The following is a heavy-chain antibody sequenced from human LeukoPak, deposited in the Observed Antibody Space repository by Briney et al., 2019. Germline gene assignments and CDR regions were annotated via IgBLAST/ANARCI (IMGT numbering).Heavy chain of an antibody. J-gene: IGHJ4*02. CDR2: ITYDGSKK. Sequence: GGSLRLSCAASGFTFSDYAMHWVRQAPGKGLEWVAVITYDGSKKYYADSVEGRVTISRDNARNSLYLQMNTLRAEDTAVYYCARGWWLDYWGQGTLVTVSS. V-gene: IGHV3-30*03. CDR1: GFTFSDYA. CDR3: ARGWWLDY. D-gene: IGHD2-8*02.